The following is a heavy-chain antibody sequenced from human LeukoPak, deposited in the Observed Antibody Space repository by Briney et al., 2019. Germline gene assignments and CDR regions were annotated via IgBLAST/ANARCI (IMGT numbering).Heavy chain of an antibody. CDR1: GFSLSTRETS. CDR3: AREEGSNWYFDY. J-gene: IGHJ4*02. D-gene: IGHD6-13*01. CDR2: IDWDDDK. V-gene: IGHV2-70*11. Sequence: SGPTLVNPTQTLTLTCTFSGFSLSTRETSGSWIRQPPGKALEWLARIDWDDDKYYSTSLKTRLTISKDTSKNQVVLTMTNMDPVDTATYYCAREEGSNWYFDYWGQGTLVTVSS.